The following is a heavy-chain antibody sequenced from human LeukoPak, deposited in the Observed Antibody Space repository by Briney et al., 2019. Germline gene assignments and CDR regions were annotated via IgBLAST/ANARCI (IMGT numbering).Heavy chain of an antibody. V-gene: IGHV3-23*01. CDR3: AKQEGALIENWCFDH. CDR1: GFTFSDFA. Sequence: GGSLRLSCAAYGFTFSDFAMSWVRLAPGKGLEWVSSIEKNAGGAYYADSVKGRFTVSRDNSKNTLYLQMSSLRVEDTALYYCAKQEGALIENWCFDHWGLGTLVTVSS. D-gene: IGHD1-26*01. J-gene: IGHJ4*02. CDR2: IEKNAGGA.